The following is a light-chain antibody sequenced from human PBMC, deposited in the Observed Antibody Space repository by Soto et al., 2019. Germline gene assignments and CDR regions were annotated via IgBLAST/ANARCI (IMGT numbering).Light chain of an antibody. J-gene: IGKJ1*01. CDR3: QQYGSSPRT. CDR2: DAS. CDR1: QSVSSY. Sequence: VLTQSPATLSLSPGERATLSCRASQSVSSYLAWYQQKPGQAPRLLIYDASNRATGIPARFSGSGSGTEFTLTISRLEPEDFAVYYCQQYGSSPRTFGQGTKVDI. V-gene: IGKV3-20*01.